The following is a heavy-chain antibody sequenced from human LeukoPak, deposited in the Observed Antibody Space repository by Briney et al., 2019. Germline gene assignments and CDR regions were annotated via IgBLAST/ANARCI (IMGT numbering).Heavy chain of an antibody. V-gene: IGHV4-39*01. CDR3: AKSGGYGLIDY. CDR1: GASVSGSPYY. J-gene: IGHJ4*02. D-gene: IGHD1-26*01. CDR2: IYSSGST. Sequence: SETLSLTCTVSGASVSGSPYYWGWIRQPPGKGLEWIGSIYSSGSTYYNASLQSRVTISIETSRNQISLRLNSVTAADTAIYYCAKSGGYGLIDYWGQGTLVTVSS.